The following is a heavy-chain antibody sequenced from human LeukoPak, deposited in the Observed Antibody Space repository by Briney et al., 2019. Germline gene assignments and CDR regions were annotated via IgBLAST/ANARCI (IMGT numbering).Heavy chain of an antibody. CDR1: GGSISSSSYY. J-gene: IGHJ6*03. CDR3: ARDNGGPRRSYYYYYMDV. CDR2: IYYSGST. V-gene: IGHV4-39*07. D-gene: IGHD4-23*01. Sequence: SETLSLTCTVSGGSISSSSYYWGWIRQPPGKGLEWIGSIYYSGSTYYNPSLKSRVTISVDTSKNQFSLKLSSVTAADTAVYYCARDNGGPRRSYYYYYMDVWGKGTTVTVSS.